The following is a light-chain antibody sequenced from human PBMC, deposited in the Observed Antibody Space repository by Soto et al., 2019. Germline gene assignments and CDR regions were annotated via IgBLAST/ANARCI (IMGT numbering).Light chain of an antibody. CDR3: QKYDSAPQA. CDR1: QGIIDY. Sequence: DIQMTQSPSSLSASVGDRVTITCRASQGIIDYLAWYQQKPGKSPKRLIYGASTLHSGVPSRFSGGGAGTDFSLTISSLQPEDVATYYCQKYDSAPQAFGPGTKV. CDR2: GAS. V-gene: IGKV1-27*01. J-gene: IGKJ1*01.